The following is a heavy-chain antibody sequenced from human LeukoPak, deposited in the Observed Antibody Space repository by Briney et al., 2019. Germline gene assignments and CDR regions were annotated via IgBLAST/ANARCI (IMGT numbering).Heavy chain of an antibody. V-gene: IGHV1-46*01. CDR3: ARDFWGHSRYEYNDY. CDR1: GYTFTSYY. CDR2: INPSGGST. J-gene: IGHJ4*02. D-gene: IGHD5-12*01. Sequence: ASVKVSCKASGYTFTSYYMHWVRQAPGQGLEWMGIINPSGGSTSYAQKFQGRATMTRDTSTSTVYMELSSLRSEDTAVYYCARDFWGHSRYEYNDYWGQGTLVTVSS.